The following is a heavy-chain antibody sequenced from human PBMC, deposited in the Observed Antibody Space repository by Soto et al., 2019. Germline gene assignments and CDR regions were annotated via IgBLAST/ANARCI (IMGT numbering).Heavy chain of an antibody. CDR2: ISYDGSNK. V-gene: IGHV3-30*18. J-gene: IGHJ4*02. CDR3: AKDRMGAGVRGYFDY. Sequence: QVQLVESGGGVVQPGKSLRLSCAGSGFTFSSYGMDWVRQAPGKGLEWVAVISYDGSNKYYADSVKGRFTTSRDNSKNTLYLQMSSLRADDTAVYYCAKDRMGAGVRGYFDYWGQGTLVTVSS. CDR1: GFTFSSYG. D-gene: IGHD3-10*01.